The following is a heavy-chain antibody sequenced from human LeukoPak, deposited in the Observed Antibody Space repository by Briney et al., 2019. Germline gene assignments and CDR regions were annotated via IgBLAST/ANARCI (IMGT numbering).Heavy chain of an antibody. Sequence: GGSLRLSCAASGFTFSSYGMHWVRQAPGKGLEWVSLISYDGSNKFYADSVKGRFTISRDNSENTLYLQMSSLRAEDTAVYYCARDWGDCSGGSCYSDYFDYWGQGTLVTVSS. CDR1: GFTFSSYG. D-gene: IGHD2-15*01. V-gene: IGHV3-33*08. J-gene: IGHJ4*02. CDR2: ISYDGSNK. CDR3: ARDWGDCSGGSCYSDYFDY.